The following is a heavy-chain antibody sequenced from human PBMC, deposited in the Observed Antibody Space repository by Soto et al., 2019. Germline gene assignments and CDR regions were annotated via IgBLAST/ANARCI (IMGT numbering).Heavy chain of an antibody. CDR1: GLTFANYG. V-gene: IGHV3-21*06. J-gene: IGHJ4*02. CDR3: ARESEDLTSNFDY. Sequence: NPGGSLRLSCVASGLTFANYGMHWVRQAPGKGLEWVSSISSTTNYIYYGDSMKGRFTISRDNAKNSLYLEMNSLRAEDTAVYYCARESEDLTSNFDYWGQGTLVTVSS. CDR2: ISSTTNYI.